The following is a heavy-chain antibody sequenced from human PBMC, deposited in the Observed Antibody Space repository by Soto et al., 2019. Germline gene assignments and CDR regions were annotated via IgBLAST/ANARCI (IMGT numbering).Heavy chain of an antibody. V-gene: IGHV1-46*01. Sequence: ASVKVSCKASGYTFTSYYMHWVRQAPGQGLEWMGIINPSGGSTSYAQKFQGRVTMTRDTSTSTVYMELSSVTAADTAVYYCARASVATIPGGMDVWGQGTTVTVSS. D-gene: IGHD2-15*01. CDR2: INPSGGST. CDR3: ARASVATIPGGMDV. J-gene: IGHJ6*02. CDR1: GYTFTSYY.